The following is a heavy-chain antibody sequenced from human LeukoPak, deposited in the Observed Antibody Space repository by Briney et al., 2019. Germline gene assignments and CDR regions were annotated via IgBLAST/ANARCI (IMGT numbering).Heavy chain of an antibody. CDR1: GFLFSSYW. Sequence: PGGSLRLSCAASGFLFSSYWMTWVRQAPGKGLEWVANIKQDESQKYYVDSVKGRFTISRDNAKRSLYLQMNSLRAEDTAMYYCARVGPPAASDYWGQGTLVTVSP. D-gene: IGHD2-2*01. CDR3: ARVGPPAASDY. V-gene: IGHV3-7*01. J-gene: IGHJ4*02. CDR2: IKQDESQK.